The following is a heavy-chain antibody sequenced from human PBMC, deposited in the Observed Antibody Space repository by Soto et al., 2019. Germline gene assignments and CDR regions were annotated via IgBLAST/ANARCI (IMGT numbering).Heavy chain of an antibody. J-gene: IGHJ6*04. V-gene: IGHV3-13*01. D-gene: IGHD4-4*01. CDR1: GFTFSSYD. CDR2: IGTAGDT. CDR3: ARGPHLQYYSNSGHFV. Sequence: EVQLVESGGGLVQPGGSLRLSCAASGFTFSSYDMHWVRQATGKGLEWVSAIGTAGDTYYPGSVKGRFTISRENAKNSLYLQMNSLRAGDTAVYYCARGPHLQYYSNSGHFVWGKGTTVTVSS.